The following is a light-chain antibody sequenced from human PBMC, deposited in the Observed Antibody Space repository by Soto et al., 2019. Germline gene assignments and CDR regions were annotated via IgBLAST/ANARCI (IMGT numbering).Light chain of an antibody. V-gene: IGLV1-40*01. CDR3: QSYDSSLSGYV. CDR2: ANV. CDR1: SSNIGAGYD. Sequence: QSVLTQPPSVSGAPGQRVTISCTGNSSNIGAGYDVHWYQQLPGTAPKLLIYANVNRPSGVPDRFSGSKSGTSGSLAITGLQAEDEADYYCQSYDSSLSGYVFGTGTKLTVL. J-gene: IGLJ1*01.